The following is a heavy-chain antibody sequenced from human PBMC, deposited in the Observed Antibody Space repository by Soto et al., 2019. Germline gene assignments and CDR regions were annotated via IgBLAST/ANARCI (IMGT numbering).Heavy chain of an antibody. D-gene: IGHD3-22*01. CDR1: GGSISSGDYY. J-gene: IGHJ4*02. V-gene: IGHV4-30-4*01. CDR2: IYYSGST. Sequence: SETLSLTCTVSGGSISSGDYYWSWIRQPPGKGLEWIGYIYYSGSTYYNPSLKSRVTISVDTSKNQLSLKLSSVTAADTDVYYCARDLPDSSASTALGYWGQATLGT. CDR3: ARDLPDSSASTALGY.